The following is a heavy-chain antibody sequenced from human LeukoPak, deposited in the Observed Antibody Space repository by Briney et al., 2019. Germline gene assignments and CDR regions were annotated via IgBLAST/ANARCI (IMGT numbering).Heavy chain of an antibody. J-gene: IGHJ4*02. CDR1: GYSISSGYY. CDR2: IYHSGST. D-gene: IGHD3-22*01. CDR3: ASNNYYDSSGYHFEVIDY. V-gene: IGHV4-38-2*02. Sequence: SETLSLTCTVSGYSISSGYYWGWIRPPPGKGLEWIGSIYHSGSTYYNPSLKSRVTISVDTSKNQFSLKLSSVTAADTAVYYCASNNYYDSSGYHFEVIDYWGQGTLVTVSS.